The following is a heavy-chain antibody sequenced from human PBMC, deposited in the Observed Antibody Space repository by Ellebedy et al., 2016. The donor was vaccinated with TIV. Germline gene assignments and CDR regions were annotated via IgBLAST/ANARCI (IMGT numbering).Heavy chain of an antibody. CDR2: IYYSGST. CDR1: GGSISSSSYY. D-gene: IGHD3-10*01. V-gene: IGHV4-39*07. J-gene: IGHJ3*02. Sequence: SETLSLXXTVSGGSISSSSYYWGWIRQPPGKGLEWIGSIYYSGSTYYNPSLKSRVTISVDTSKNQFSLKLSSVTAADTAVYYCARDVPNPNYYYGSGSLHGGAFDIWGQGTMVTVSS. CDR3: ARDVPNPNYYYGSGSLHGGAFDI.